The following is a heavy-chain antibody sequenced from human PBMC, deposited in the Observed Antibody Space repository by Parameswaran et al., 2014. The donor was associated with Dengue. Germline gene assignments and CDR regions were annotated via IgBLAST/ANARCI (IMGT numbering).Heavy chain of an antibody. CDR3: ARSRDGMDV. CDR2: INPSGGST. D-gene: IGHD5-24*01. V-gene: IGHV1-46*03. J-gene: IGHJ6*02. Sequence: WVRQAPGQGLEWMGIINPSGGSTSYAQKFQGRVTMTRDTSTSTVYMELSSLRSEDTAVYYCARSRDGMDVWGQGTHGHRLL.